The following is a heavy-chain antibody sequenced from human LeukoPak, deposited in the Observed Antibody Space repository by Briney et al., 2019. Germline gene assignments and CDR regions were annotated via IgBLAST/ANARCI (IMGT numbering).Heavy chain of an antibody. CDR2: ISATSNYI. V-gene: IGHV3-21*01. CDR3: ARDTSGYTFDD. Sequence: GGSLRLSCAASGFTFSSYSMNWVRQAPGKGLEWVSSISATSNYIYYAGSVKGRFTISRDNAKNSLYLQMNSLRAEDTAVYYCARDTSGYTFDDWGQGTLVTVSS. CDR1: GFTFSSYS. J-gene: IGHJ4*02. D-gene: IGHD5-18*01.